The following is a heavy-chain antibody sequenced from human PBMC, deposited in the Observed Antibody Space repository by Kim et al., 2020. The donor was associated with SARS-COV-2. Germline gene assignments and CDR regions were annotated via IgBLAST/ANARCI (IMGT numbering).Heavy chain of an antibody. J-gene: IGHJ6*02. V-gene: IGHV1-18*04. CDR2: ISAYNGNT. Sequence: ASVKVSCKASGYTFTSYGISWVRQAPGQGLEWMGWISAYNGNTNYAQKLQGRVTMTTDTSTSTAYMELRSLGSDDTAVYYCARDLRSATSPNITIFGVDRFYGMDVWGQGTPVTVSS. CDR3: ARDLRSATSPNITIFGVDRFYGMDV. D-gene: IGHD3-3*01. CDR1: GYTFTSYG.